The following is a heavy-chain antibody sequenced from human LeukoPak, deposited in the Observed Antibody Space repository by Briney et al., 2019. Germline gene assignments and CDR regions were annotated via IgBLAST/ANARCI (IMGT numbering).Heavy chain of an antibody. D-gene: IGHD3-10*01. CDR2: IYTSGST. V-gene: IGHV4-4*07. J-gene: IGHJ5*02. Sequence: SETLSLTCTVSGGSISSYYWSWIRQPAGRGLEWIGRIYTSGSTNYNPSLKSRVTMSVDTSKNQFSLKLSSVTAADTAVYYCARLWFGELSAGFDPWGQGTLVTVSS. CDR1: GGSISSYY. CDR3: ARLWFGELSAGFDP.